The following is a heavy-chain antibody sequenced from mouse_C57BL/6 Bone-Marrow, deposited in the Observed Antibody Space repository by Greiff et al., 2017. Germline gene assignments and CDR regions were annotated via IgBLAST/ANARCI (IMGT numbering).Heavy chain of an antibody. CDR3: ARGSSYWYFDV. CDR1: GFSLTSYG. Sequence: VQGVESGPGLVAPSQSLSITCTVSGFSLTSYGVDWVRQSPGTGLEWMGVLWGVGSTNYNSALKSRMSISKDNSKSQVFLKMNSLQTDVTAMYYCARGSSYWYFDVWGTGTTVTVSS. CDR2: LWGVGST. D-gene: IGHD1-1*01. V-gene: IGHV2-6*01. J-gene: IGHJ1*03.